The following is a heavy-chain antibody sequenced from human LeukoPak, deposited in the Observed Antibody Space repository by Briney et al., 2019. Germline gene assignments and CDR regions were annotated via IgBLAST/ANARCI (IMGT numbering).Heavy chain of an antibody. CDR2: MSTSGTYT. D-gene: IGHD6-19*01. V-gene: IGHV3-21*01. Sequence: GGSLRLSCAASGFPFTPYTMNWIRQAPGKGLEWVASMSTSGTYTYYADSVKGRFTVSRDNAKSSLYLQMNSLRAEDTAVYYCAREGSSEEFDYWGQGTLVTVSS. J-gene: IGHJ4*02. CDR3: AREGSSEEFDY. CDR1: GFPFTPYT.